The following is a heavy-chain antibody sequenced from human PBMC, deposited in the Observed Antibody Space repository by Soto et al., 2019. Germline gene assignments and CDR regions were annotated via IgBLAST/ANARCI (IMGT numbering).Heavy chain of an antibody. V-gene: IGHV4-59*08. Sequence: PSETLSLTCTVSGGSISTYYWSWIRQPPGKGLEWIGFIYYTGSTNYNPSLKSRVTISVDTSKNQFSLKLSSVTAADTAVYYCARRYGGTHDYWGQGTLVTVS. CDR1: GGSISTYY. J-gene: IGHJ4*02. CDR2: IYYTGST. CDR3: ARRYGGTHDY. D-gene: IGHD4-17*01.